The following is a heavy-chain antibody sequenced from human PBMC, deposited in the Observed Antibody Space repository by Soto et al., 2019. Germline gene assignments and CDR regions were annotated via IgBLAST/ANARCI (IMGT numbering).Heavy chain of an antibody. V-gene: IGHV4-61*01. Sequence: PSETLSLTCTVSGGSISSGNYYWSWLRQHPGKGLEWIGYIYDSGSTNYNPSLKSRVTISVDTSKNQFSLKLISVTAADTAVYYCARDRGSGSYYPYYYYAMDVWGQGTTVTVSS. CDR1: GGSISSGNYY. CDR2: IYDSGST. CDR3: ARDRGSGSYYPYYYYAMDV. D-gene: IGHD3-10*01. J-gene: IGHJ6*02.